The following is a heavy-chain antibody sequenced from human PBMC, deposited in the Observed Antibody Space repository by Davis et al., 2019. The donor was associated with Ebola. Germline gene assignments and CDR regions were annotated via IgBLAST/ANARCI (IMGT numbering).Heavy chain of an antibody. CDR2: IWNDGNKR. Sequence: GESLKISCAASGFSFRTYGMYWVRQAPGKGLEWVAMIWNDGNKRNHADSVKGRFTISRDNFKNILYLQMNSLRPEDTAVYYCAKGSFWNRFSESFDPWGQGTLVTVSS. J-gene: IGHJ5*02. D-gene: IGHD3-3*01. V-gene: IGHV3-33*06. CDR1: GFSFRTYG. CDR3: AKGSFWNRFSESFDP.